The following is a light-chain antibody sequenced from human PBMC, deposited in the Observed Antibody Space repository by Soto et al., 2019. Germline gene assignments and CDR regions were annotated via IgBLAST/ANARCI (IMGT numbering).Light chain of an antibody. CDR3: QQCDSLPVT. Sequence: DIQMTQSPSSLSASVGARVTITCQASEDIDNHLNWYQQRPGGAPKLLIYDASKLQTGVPSRFSGSGSRTDFPLTITSLQPEDIATYYCQQCDSLPVTFGPGTKVDVK. J-gene: IGKJ3*01. CDR1: EDIDNH. V-gene: IGKV1-33*01. CDR2: DAS.